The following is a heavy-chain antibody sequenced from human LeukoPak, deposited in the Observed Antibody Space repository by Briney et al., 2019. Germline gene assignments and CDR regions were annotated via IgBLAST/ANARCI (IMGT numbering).Heavy chain of an antibody. CDR1: GYTFTNYG. J-gene: IGHJ4*02. CDR3: ATDIVVWGKSFGY. V-gene: IGHV1-18*01. Sequence: ASVKVSCKASGYTFTNYGISWVRQAPGQGLEWMGWISASNDNTNYAQNLQGRVTMTEDTSTGTAYMELSSLRSEDTAVYYCATDIVVWGKSFGYWGQGTLVTVSS. D-gene: IGHD2-21*01. CDR2: ISASNDNT.